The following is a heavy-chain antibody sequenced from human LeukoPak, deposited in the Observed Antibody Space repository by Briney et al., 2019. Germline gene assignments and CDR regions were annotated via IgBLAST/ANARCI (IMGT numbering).Heavy chain of an antibody. CDR1: GYTFTAYY. Sequence: ASVKVSCKASGYTFTAYYMHWVRQAPGQGLEWMGWIHPNSGGTNYAQKFQGRVTMTSDTSISTAYMELSRLRSDDTAVYYCARGALPVILSVTAAAFDYWGQGTLVTVSS. V-gene: IGHV1-2*02. CDR2: IHPNSGGT. CDR3: ARGALPVILSVTAAAFDY. D-gene: IGHD2-21*02. J-gene: IGHJ4*02.